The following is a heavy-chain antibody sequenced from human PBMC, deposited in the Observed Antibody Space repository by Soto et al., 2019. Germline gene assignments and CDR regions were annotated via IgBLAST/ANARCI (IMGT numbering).Heavy chain of an antibody. D-gene: IGHD2-8*01. Sequence: PGGSLRLSCTTSGFTFGDYAMSWFRQTPGKGLEWVGFVRTYAYGETTEYAASVKGRFTVGRDNSRSTAYLHMSSLKTEDTGVYFCSRDCPCGLGYCTNGACFPNDFWGQGTLVTVPS. J-gene: IGHJ4*02. CDR2: VRTYAYGETT. CDR1: GFTFGDYA. CDR3: SRDCPCGLGYCTNGACFPNDF. V-gene: IGHV3-49*03.